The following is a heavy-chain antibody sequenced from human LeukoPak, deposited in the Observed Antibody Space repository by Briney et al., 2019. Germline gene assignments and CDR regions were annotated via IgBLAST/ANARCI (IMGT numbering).Heavy chain of an antibody. D-gene: IGHD3-9*01. V-gene: IGHV3-21*01. Sequence: PGGSLRLSCAASGFTFSSYSMNWVRQAPGKGLEWVSSISSSSSYIYYADSVKGRFTISRDNAKNSLYLQMKSLRAEDTAVYYCARDYRPYYDILTGYGADPAFDIWGQGTMVTVSS. CDR1: GFTFSSYS. J-gene: IGHJ3*02. CDR3: ARDYRPYYDILTGYGADPAFDI. CDR2: ISSSSSYI.